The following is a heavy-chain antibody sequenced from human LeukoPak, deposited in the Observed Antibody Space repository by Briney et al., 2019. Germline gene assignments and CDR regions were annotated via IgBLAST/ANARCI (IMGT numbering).Heavy chain of an antibody. CDR1: GGSFSGYY. V-gene: IGHV4-34*01. Sequence: KPSETLSLTCAVYGGSFSGYYWSWIRRPPGKGLEWIGEINHSGSTNYNPSLKSRVTISVDTSKNQFSLKLSSVTAADTAVYYCARVGKMAVRHWGQGTLVTVSS. CDR2: INHSGST. CDR3: ARVGKMAVRH. J-gene: IGHJ4*02. D-gene: IGHD5-24*01.